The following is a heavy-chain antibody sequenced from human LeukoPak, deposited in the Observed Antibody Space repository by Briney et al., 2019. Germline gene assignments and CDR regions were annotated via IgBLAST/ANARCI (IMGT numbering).Heavy chain of an antibody. Sequence: AGGSLRLSCAASGFTFSSYGMSWVRQAPGKGLEWVSAISGSGGSTYYADSVKGRFTISRDNAKNSLYLQMNSLRAEDTAVYYCARVGHMITFGGVIVHYYYMDVWGKGTTVTISS. J-gene: IGHJ6*03. CDR1: GFTFSSYG. CDR2: ISGSGGST. CDR3: ARVGHMITFGGVIVHYYYMDV. V-gene: IGHV3-23*01. D-gene: IGHD3-16*02.